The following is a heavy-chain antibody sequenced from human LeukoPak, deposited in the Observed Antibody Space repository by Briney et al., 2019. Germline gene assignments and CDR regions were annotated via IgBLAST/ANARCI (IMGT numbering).Heavy chain of an antibody. D-gene: IGHD6-19*01. CDR2: IYYSGST. CDR3: ARWDSGWYFY. Sequence: SETLSLTCTVSGGSISSYYWSWIRQPPGKGLEWIGYIYYSGSTNYNPSLKSRVTISVNTSKNQFSLKLSSVTAADTAVYYCARWDSGWYFYWGQGTLVTVSS. CDR1: GGSISSYY. J-gene: IGHJ4*02. V-gene: IGHV4-59*01.